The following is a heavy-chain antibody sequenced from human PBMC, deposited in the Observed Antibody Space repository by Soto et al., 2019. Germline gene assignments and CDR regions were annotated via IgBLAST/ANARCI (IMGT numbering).Heavy chain of an antibody. CDR1: GGSFSGYY. Sequence: QVQLQQWGAGLLKPSETPSLTCAVYGGSFSGYYWSWIRQPPGKGLEWIGEINHSGSTNYNPSLKSRVTISVDTSKNQFSLKLSSVTAADTAVYYCARGPRYSNLFLTSGFTEADYWGQGTLVTVSS. CDR2: INHSGST. V-gene: IGHV4-34*01. CDR3: ARGPRYSNLFLTSGFTEADY. D-gene: IGHD4-4*01. J-gene: IGHJ4*02.